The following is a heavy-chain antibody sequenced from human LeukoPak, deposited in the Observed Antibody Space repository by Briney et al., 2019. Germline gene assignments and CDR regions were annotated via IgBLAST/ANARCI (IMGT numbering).Heavy chain of an antibody. CDR2: IYSGGST. D-gene: IGHD3-16*02. J-gene: IGHJ3*02. Sequence: GGSLRLSCAASGFTVSSNYMSWVRQAPGKGLEWVSVIYSGGSTYYADSVKGRFTISRDNSKNTLYLQMNSLRAEDTAVYYCARDLPSYDYVWGSYRHDAFDIWGQGTMVTISS. CDR3: ARDLPSYDYVWGSYRHDAFDI. CDR1: GFTVSSNY. V-gene: IGHV3-53*01.